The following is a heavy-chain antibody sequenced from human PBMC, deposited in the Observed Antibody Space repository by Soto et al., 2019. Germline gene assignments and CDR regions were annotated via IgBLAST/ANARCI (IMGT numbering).Heavy chain of an antibody. D-gene: IGHD3-3*01. CDR1: GFTFSSYW. Sequence: PGGSLRLSCAASGFTFSSYWMSWVRQAPGKGLEWVANIKQDGSEKYYVDSVKGRFTISRDNAKNSLYLQMNSLRAEDTAVYYCARHRPLGSPYYDFWSGPQYYFDYWGQGTLVTVSS. CDR2: IKQDGSEK. J-gene: IGHJ4*02. V-gene: IGHV3-7*01. CDR3: ARHRPLGSPYYDFWSGPQYYFDY.